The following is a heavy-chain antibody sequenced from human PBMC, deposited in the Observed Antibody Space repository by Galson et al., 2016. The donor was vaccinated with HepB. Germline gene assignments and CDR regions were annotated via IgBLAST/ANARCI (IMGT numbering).Heavy chain of an antibody. D-gene: IGHD4-17*01. Sequence: SLRLSCAVSGLTFSNSWLAWVRLAPGRGLDWVALMHPHGRVIYYADSVKGRFTISRANPNNSGYLHMSSLRAEDTAVYFCARDPSYGALDFWGLGTLVTVSS. J-gene: IGHJ4*02. CDR2: MHPHGRVI. V-gene: IGHV3-7*01. CDR1: GLTFSNSW. CDR3: ARDPSYGALDF.